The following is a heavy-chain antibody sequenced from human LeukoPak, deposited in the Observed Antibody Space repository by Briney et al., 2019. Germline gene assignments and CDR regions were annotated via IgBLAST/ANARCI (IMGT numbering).Heavy chain of an antibody. D-gene: IGHD3-10*01. J-gene: IGHJ4*02. CDR1: GYSFTSYW. Sequence: GESLKISCKGSGYSFTSYWIGWVRQMPGKGLEWMGIIYPGDSDTRYSPSFQGQVTISADKSISTAYLQWSSLKASDTAMYYCARSVLLWFGEFPPFDYWGQGTLVTVSS. CDR3: ARSVLLWFGEFPPFDY. CDR2: IYPGDSDT. V-gene: IGHV5-51*01.